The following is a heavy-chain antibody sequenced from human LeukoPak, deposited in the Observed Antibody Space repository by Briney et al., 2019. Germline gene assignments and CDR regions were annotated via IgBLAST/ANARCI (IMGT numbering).Heavy chain of an antibody. J-gene: IGHJ4*02. CDR1: GGSMSPYH. V-gene: IGHV4-59*08. Sequence: SETLSLTCTVSGGSMSPYHWGWIRQPPGKGLEWTGYIYYSGSTNYSPSLNSRVTISVDTSKNQFSLRLSSVTAADTGIYYCERAVSGRFDYWGQGTLVTVSS. CDR2: IYYSGST. CDR3: ERAVSGRFDY. D-gene: IGHD6-19*01.